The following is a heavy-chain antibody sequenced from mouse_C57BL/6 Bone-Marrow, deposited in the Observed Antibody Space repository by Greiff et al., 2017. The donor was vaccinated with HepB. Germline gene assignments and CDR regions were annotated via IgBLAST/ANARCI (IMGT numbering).Heavy chain of an antibody. Sequence: VQLQQSGPELVKPGASVKISCKASGYAFSSSWMNWVKQRPGKGLEWIGRIYPGDGDTNYNGKFKGKATLTADKSSSTAYMQLSSLTSEDSAVYFCASIHGAMDYWGQGTSVTFSS. CDR3: ASIHGAMDY. CDR2: IYPGDGDT. CDR1: GYAFSSSW. J-gene: IGHJ4*01. V-gene: IGHV1-82*01.